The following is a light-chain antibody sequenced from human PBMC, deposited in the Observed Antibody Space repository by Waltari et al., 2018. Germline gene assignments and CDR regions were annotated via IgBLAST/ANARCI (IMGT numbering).Light chain of an antibody. J-gene: IGKJ1*01. CDR1: QSVLYSSNNKNY. CDR2: WAS. Sequence: DIVMTPSPDSLAVSLGERATINCKSSQSVLYSSNNKNYLAWYQQKPGQPPKLLIYWASTRESGVPDRFSGSGSGTDFTLTISSLQAEDVAVYYCQQYYSIWTFGQGTKVEIK. V-gene: IGKV4-1*01. CDR3: QQYYSIWT.